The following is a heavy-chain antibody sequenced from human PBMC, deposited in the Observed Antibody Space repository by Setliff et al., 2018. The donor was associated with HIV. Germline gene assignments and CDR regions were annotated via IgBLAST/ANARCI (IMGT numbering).Heavy chain of an antibody. J-gene: IGHJ4*02. Sequence: PSETLSLTCALSGYSISNGYYWGWIRQPSGKGLEWIGSIYHSGSTFYNPSLRSRVTISVDTSQDQFSLRLTSVTAADTAVYYCAARNSGNPTRHFDYWGQETLVTVSS. V-gene: IGHV4-38-2*01. CDR2: IYHSGST. D-gene: IGHD3-10*01. CDR1: GYSISNGYY. CDR3: AARNSGNPTRHFDY.